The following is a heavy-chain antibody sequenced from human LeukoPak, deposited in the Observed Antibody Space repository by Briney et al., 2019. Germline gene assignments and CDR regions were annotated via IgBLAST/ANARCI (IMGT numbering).Heavy chain of an antibody. CDR2: IYYSGST. Sequence: ASETLSLTCTVSGGSISSYYWSWIRQPPGKGLEWIGYIYYSGSTNYNPSLKSRVTISVDRSKNQFSLKLSSVTAADTAVYYCASVTYYYDSSGYYSSWGQGTMVTVSS. CDR1: GGSISSYY. D-gene: IGHD3-22*01. J-gene: IGHJ3*01. CDR3: ASVTYYYDSSGYYSS. V-gene: IGHV4-59*12.